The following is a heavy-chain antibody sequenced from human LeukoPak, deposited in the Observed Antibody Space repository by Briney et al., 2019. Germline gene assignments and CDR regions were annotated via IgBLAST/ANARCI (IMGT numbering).Heavy chain of an antibody. V-gene: IGHV1-18*01. D-gene: IGHD3-10*01. CDR1: GYTFTNYG. CDR2: ISAYNGYT. Sequence: ASVKVSCKASGYTFTNYGISWVRQAPGQGLEWMGWISAYNGYTDYAQKLQFRVTMATDTSTSTAYMELRSLRSDDTAVYYCARGPNNQVVRGVIGYYYMDVWGKGTTVTVSS. CDR3: ARGPNNQVVRGVIGYYYMDV. J-gene: IGHJ6*03.